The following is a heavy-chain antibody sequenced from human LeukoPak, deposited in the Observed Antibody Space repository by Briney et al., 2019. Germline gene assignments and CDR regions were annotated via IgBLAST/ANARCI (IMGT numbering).Heavy chain of an antibody. CDR1: GFTFSNYW. V-gene: IGHV3-7*03. J-gene: IGHJ6*03. CDR3: AKRNYDFWSGYPHYYYYMDV. D-gene: IGHD3-3*01. CDR2: IEQDGGEK. Sequence: PGGSLRLSCAASGFTFSNYWMRWVRQAPGKGLEWVADIEQDGGEKYYVDSVKGRFTISRDNSKNTLYLQMNSLRAEDTAVYYCAKRNYDFWSGYPHYYYYMDVWGKGTTVTVSS.